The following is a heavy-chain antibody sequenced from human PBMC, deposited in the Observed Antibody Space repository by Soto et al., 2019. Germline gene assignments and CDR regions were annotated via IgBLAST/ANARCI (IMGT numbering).Heavy chain of an antibody. CDR3: ARGHYGDYALYHFDY. CDR2: IYHSGST. CDR1: GGSFSGYS. Sequence: TSETLSLTCAVYGGSFSGYSWSWIRQPPGKGLEWIGYIYHSGSTYYNPSLKSRVTISVDRSKNQFSLKLSSVTAADTAVYYCARGHYGDYALYHFDYWGQATLVTASS. J-gene: IGHJ4*02. V-gene: IGHV4-30-2*01. D-gene: IGHD4-17*01.